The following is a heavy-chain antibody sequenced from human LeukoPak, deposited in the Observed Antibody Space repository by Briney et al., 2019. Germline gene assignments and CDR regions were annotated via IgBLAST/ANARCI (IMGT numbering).Heavy chain of an antibody. Sequence: GRSLRLSCAASGFTFSNYWMHWVRQAPGKGLVWVSRINTDGSTTNYADAVKGRFTISRDNAKNALYLQMNSLRAEDTAVYYCASLKSDNWGRGTLVSVSS. V-gene: IGHV3-74*01. CDR1: GFTFSNYW. CDR3: ASLKSDN. D-gene: IGHD2-21*01. CDR2: INTDGSTT. J-gene: IGHJ4*02.